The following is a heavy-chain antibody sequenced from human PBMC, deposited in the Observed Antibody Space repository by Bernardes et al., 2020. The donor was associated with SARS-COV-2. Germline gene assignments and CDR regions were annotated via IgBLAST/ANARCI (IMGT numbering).Heavy chain of an antibody. J-gene: IGHJ5*02. CDR2: IYSGGST. Sequence: GGSLRLSCAASGFTVSSNYMSWVRQAPGKGLEWVSVIYSGGSTYYADSVKGRFTISRDNSKNTLYLQMNSLRAEDTAVYYCARDYSNYDFWSGYFRPTRYNWFDPWGQGTLVTVSS. V-gene: IGHV3-66*02. CDR1: GFTVSSNY. CDR3: ARDYSNYDFWSGYFRPTRYNWFDP. D-gene: IGHD3-3*01.